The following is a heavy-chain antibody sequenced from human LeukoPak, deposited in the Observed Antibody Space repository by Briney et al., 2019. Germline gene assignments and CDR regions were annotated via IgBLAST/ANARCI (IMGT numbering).Heavy chain of an antibody. J-gene: IGHJ6*03. CDR1: GGSISSSSYY. Sequence: SETLSLTCTVSGGSISSSSYYWGWIRQPPGKGLEWIGSIYYSGNTYYNPSLKSRVTISVDTSKNQFSLKLSAVTAADTAVYYCSSVRRGFGESSKYYSYYYMDVWGNGTTVTISS. CDR3: SSVRRGFGESSKYYSYYYMDV. V-gene: IGHV4-39*01. D-gene: IGHD3-10*01. CDR2: IYYSGNT.